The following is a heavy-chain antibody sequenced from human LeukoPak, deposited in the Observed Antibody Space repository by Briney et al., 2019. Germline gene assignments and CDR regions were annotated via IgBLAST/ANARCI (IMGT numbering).Heavy chain of an antibody. Sequence: GGSLRLSCAASGFVFDDYALHWVRQAPGKGLEWVSLITWDGGSTHYSDSVGGRFTISRDSGKNSLYLQMDSLGTEDTAFYYCAAGDSALGFEYWGQGTLVSVST. CDR2: ITWDGGST. CDR1: GFVFDDYA. V-gene: IGHV3-43*01. D-gene: IGHD3-16*01. CDR3: AAGDSALGFEY. J-gene: IGHJ4*02.